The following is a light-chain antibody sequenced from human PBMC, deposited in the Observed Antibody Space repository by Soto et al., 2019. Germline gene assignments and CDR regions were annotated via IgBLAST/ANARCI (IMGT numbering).Light chain of an antibody. CDR1: QSFSNY. CDR2: DAS. CDR3: QQRDNRP. V-gene: IGKV3-11*01. J-gene: IGKJ1*01. Sequence: EIVLTQSPAPLSLSPGERATLSCRASQSFSNYLAWYQQKPGQAPRLLIYDASNKATGIPARFSGSGSGTDVPLTISSLEPEDFAVYDCQQRDNRPFGRGTKVEMK.